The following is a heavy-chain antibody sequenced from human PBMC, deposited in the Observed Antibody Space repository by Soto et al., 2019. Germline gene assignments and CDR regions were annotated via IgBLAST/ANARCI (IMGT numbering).Heavy chain of an antibody. V-gene: IGHV4-34*01. CDR2: MSHSGGT. D-gene: IGHD1-1*01. CDR1: GGSVSSGSYY. CDR3: ARVERGTATTVVDAFDI. J-gene: IGHJ3*02. Sequence: QVQLQQWGAGLLKPSETLSLTCAVYGGSVSSGSYYWSWIRQPPGKGLEWIGEMSHSGGTHFNPAPKGRVTISVETSKNQFSLKMSSVTAADTSLYYCARVERGTATTVVDAFDIWGPGTMVTVSS.